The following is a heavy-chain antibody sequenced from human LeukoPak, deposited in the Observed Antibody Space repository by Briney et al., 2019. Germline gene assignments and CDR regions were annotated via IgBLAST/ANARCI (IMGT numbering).Heavy chain of an antibody. V-gene: IGHV4-31*03. Sequence: SETLSLTCTVSGGSISSGGYYWSWIRQHPGKGLEWIGYIYYSGSTYYNPSLKSRVTISVDTSKNQFSLKLSSVTAADTAVYYCARGEGNNLNLVRGVSRDYYGMDVWGQGTRSPSP. CDR1: GGSISSGGYY. J-gene: IGHJ6*02. D-gene: IGHD3-10*01. CDR2: IYYSGST. CDR3: ARGEGNNLNLVRGVSRDYYGMDV.